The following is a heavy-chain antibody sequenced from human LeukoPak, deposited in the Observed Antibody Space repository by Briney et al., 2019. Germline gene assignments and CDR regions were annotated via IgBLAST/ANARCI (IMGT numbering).Heavy chain of an antibody. CDR3: ARARYDYVWGSYRYYFDY. D-gene: IGHD3-16*02. CDR1: GGSISSGDYY. J-gene: IGHJ4*02. Sequence: SETLSLTCTVSGGSISSGDYYWSWIRQLPGKGLEWIGYIYYSGSTYYNPSLKSRVTISVDTSKNQFSLKLSSVTAADTAVYYCARARYDYVWGSYRYYFDYWGQGTLVTVSS. V-gene: IGHV4-30-4*01. CDR2: IYYSGST.